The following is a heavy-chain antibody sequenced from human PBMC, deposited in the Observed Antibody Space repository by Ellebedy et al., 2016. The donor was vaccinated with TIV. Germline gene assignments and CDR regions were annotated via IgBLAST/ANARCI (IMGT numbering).Heavy chain of an antibody. J-gene: IGHJ6*02. CDR3: ASLSGWYKDYYYGMDV. V-gene: IGHV1-69*13. D-gene: IGHD6-19*01. CDR2: IIPIFGTA. CDR1: GGTFSSYA. Sequence: SVKVSXKASGGTFSSYAISWVRQAPGQGLEWMGGIIPIFGTANYAQKFQGRVTITADESTSTAYMELSSLRSEDTAVYYCASLSGWYKDYYYGMDVWGQGTTVTVSS.